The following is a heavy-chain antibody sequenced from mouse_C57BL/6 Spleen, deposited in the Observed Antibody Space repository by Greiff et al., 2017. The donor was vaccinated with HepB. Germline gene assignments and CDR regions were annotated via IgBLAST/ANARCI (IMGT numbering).Heavy chain of an antibody. CDR3: ARRGGYCGSPGYFDY. CDR1: GYTFTSYW. CDR2: IYPSDSET. Sequence: QVQLQQPGAELVRPGSSVKLSCKASGYTFTSYWMDWVKQRPGQGLEWIGNIYPSDSETHYNQKFKDKATLTVDKSSSTAYMQLSSLTSEDSAVYSCARRGGYCGSPGYFDYWGQGTTLTVSS. J-gene: IGHJ2*01. V-gene: IGHV1-61*01. D-gene: IGHD1-1*01.